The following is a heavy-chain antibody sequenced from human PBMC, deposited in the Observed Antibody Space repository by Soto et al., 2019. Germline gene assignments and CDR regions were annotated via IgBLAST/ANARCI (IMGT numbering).Heavy chain of an antibody. D-gene: IGHD3-22*01. V-gene: IGHV4-39*01. CDR1: GGSITSSSYY. Sequence: QLQLQESGPGLVKPSETLSLTCTVSGGSITSSSYYWGWIRQPPGKGLEWIANIYYSGSTYYNPSLNSRVTISVDTSKNQFSLKLSSVTAADTAVYYCMLGSGWKDFDYWGQGTLVTVSS. CDR3: MLGSGWKDFDY. CDR2: IYYSGST. J-gene: IGHJ4*02.